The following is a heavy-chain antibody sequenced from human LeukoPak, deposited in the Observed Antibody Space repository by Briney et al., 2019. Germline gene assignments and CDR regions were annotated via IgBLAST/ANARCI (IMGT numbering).Heavy chain of an antibody. CDR1: GGSISSYY. V-gene: IGHV4-59*01. CDR2: IYYSGGT. CDR3: ARSIQYYYYYMDV. D-gene: IGHD2/OR15-2a*01. Sequence: PSETLSLTCTVSGGSISSYYWSWIRQPPGKGLEWIGYIYYSGGTNYNPSLKSRVTISVDTSKNQFSLKLSSVTAADTAVYYCARSIQYYYYYMDVWGKGTTVTVSS. J-gene: IGHJ6*03.